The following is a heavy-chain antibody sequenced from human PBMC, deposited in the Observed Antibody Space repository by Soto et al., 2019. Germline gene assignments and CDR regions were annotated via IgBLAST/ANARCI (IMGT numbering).Heavy chain of an antibody. CDR1: GGSISSGGYY. CDR3: ARVARYCSSTSCRPPNFDY. CDR2: IYYSGST. V-gene: IGHV4-31*03. D-gene: IGHD2-2*01. J-gene: IGHJ4*02. Sequence: SETLSLTCTVSGGSISSGGYYWSWIRQHPGKGLEWIGYIYYSGSTYYNPSLKSRVTISVDTSKNQFSLKLSSVTAADTAVYYCARVARYCSSTSCRPPNFDYWGQGTLVTVS.